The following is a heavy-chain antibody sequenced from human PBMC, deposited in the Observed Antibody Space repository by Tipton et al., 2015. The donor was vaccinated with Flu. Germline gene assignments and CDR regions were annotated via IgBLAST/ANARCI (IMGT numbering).Heavy chain of an antibody. Sequence: SLRLSCAASGFTVSSNYMSWVRQAPGKGLEWVSVIYSGGSTYYADSVKGRFTISRDNSKNTLYLQMNSLRAEDTAVYYCARASVARNLGPWGSSGDSCYSDWGQGTLVTVSS. D-gene: IGHD2-15*01. CDR3: ARASVARNLGPWGSSGDSCYSD. CDR2: IYSGGST. V-gene: IGHV3-66*01. J-gene: IGHJ4*02. CDR1: GFTVSSNY.